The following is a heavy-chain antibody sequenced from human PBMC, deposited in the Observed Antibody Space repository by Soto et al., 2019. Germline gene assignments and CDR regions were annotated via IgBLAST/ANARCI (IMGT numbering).Heavy chain of an antibody. Sequence: SGTTLVNPTYTLTLTCTVSGSSLSNARMGVSWIRQPPGKALEWLAHIFSNDEKSYSTSLKSRLTISKDTSKSQVVLTMTNMEPVDTATYYCARISTGTTGFDPWGQGTLVTVSS. CDR1: GSSLSNARMG. J-gene: IGHJ5*02. V-gene: IGHV2-26*01. CDR2: IFSNDEK. D-gene: IGHD1-7*01. CDR3: ARISTGTTGFDP.